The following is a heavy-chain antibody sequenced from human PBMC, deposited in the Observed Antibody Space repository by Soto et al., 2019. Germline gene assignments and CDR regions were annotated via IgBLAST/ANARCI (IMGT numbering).Heavy chain of an antibody. CDR3: ASSSRSSQTFDY. V-gene: IGHV1-69*01. Sequence: QVQLVQSGAEVKKLGSSVKVSCKASGVTFSSYAISWVRQAPGQGLEWMGGIIPIFGTANYAQKFQGRVTITADESTSTAYMERSSLRSEDTAVYYCASSSRSSQTFDYWGQGTLVTVSS. J-gene: IGHJ4*02. CDR2: IIPIFGTA. CDR1: GVTFSSYA. D-gene: IGHD6-6*01.